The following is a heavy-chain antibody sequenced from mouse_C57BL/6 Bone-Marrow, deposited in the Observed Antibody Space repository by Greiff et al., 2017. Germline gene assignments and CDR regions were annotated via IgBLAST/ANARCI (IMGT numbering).Heavy chain of an antibody. CDR2: ISGGGGNT. J-gene: IGHJ1*03. CDR1: GFTFSSYT. Sequence: ESGGGLVKPGGSLKLSCAASGFTFSSYTMSWVRQTPEKRLQWVAAISGGGGNTSYPDSVKGRFTISRDNDKNILYLQMSSLRSEDTALYYCSRQVTTVLATKYFDVWGTGTTVTVSS. D-gene: IGHD1-1*01. CDR3: SRQVTTVLATKYFDV. V-gene: IGHV5-9*01.